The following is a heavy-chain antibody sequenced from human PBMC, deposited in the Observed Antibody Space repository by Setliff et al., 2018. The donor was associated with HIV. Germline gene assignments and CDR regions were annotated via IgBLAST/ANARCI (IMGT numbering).Heavy chain of an antibody. D-gene: IGHD5-18*01. V-gene: IGHV4-38-2*01. J-gene: IGHJ4*02. CDR3: ARHLLRGYIYIVFDY. Sequence: SETLSLTCAVSASSISSDYCWGWIRQPPGKGLEWIGSTHHSGGTYYNPSLNSRVTISVDTSKNHSSLKLRSVTAADTAVYYCARHLLRGYIYIVFDYWGQGTLVTVSS. CDR2: THHSGGT. CDR1: ASSISSDYC.